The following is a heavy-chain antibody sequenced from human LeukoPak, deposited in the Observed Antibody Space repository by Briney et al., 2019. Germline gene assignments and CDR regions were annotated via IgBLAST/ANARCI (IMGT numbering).Heavy chain of an antibody. J-gene: IGHJ6*03. V-gene: IGHV3-21*01. CDR1: GFIFSSFS. CDR2: ISSSGSYI. Sequence: SGGSLRLSCAASGFIFSSFSMNWVRQAPGKGLEWISSISSSGSYIYYADSVQGRFTISRDNAKNSLHLQMNSLRAEDTAVYYCARAVMDPNPHYHNFDYYYYSYMDVWGKGTTVTVSS. CDR3: ARAVMDPNPHYHNFDYYYYSYMDV. D-gene: IGHD4-11*01.